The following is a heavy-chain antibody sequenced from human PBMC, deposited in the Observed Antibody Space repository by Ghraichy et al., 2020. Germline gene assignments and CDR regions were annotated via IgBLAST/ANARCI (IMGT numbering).Heavy chain of an antibody. Sequence: GESLNISCAASGFTFSSYVMNWVRQAPGGGLEWVSGISGGGGRTSYADSVEGRFTISRDNSKNTLYLQMNSPRAEDTAVYYCARDLWKRDYGAGGPFDYWGPGTLVTVSS. CDR2: ISGGGGRT. CDR1: GFTFSSYV. CDR3: ARDLWKRDYGAGGPFDY. J-gene: IGHJ4*02. D-gene: IGHD4-17*01. V-gene: IGHV3-23*01.